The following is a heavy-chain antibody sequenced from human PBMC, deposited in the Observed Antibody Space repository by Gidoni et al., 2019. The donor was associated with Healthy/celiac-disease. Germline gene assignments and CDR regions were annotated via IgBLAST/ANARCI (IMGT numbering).Heavy chain of an antibody. J-gene: IGHJ5*02. D-gene: IGHD3-3*01. Sequence: QLQESGPGLVKPSETLSLTCTVSGGSISSSSYYWGWIRQPPGKGLEWIGSIYYSGSTYYNPSLKSRVTISVDTSKNQFSLKLSSVTAADTAVYYCARTRITIFGVATPWGQGTLVTVSS. V-gene: IGHV4-39*01. CDR1: GGSISSSSYY. CDR3: ARTRITIFGVATP. CDR2: IYYSGST.